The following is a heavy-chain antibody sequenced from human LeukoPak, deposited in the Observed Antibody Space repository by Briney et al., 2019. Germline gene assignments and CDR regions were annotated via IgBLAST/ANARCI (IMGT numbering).Heavy chain of an antibody. CDR1: GFTFSTYT. J-gene: IGHJ6*02. V-gene: IGHV3-48*02. CDR2: ITSSSSTI. Sequence: GXXLRLSCAASGFTFSTYTMNWVRQAPGKGLEWVSYITSSSSTIYYADSVKGRFTISRDNGKNSLYLQMNTLTDKDTAVYSCATSPPNDYYYLMAVWGQGTTVTVSS. CDR3: ATSPPNDYYYLMAV.